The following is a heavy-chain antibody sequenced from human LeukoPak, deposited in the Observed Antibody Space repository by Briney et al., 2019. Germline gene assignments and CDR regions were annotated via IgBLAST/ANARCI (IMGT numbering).Heavy chain of an antibody. D-gene: IGHD3-10*01. V-gene: IGHV4-59*01. CDR1: GGSISSYY. CDR3: ARGYGSGSHYFDY. J-gene: IGHJ4*02. Sequence: ASETLSLTCTVSGGSISSYYWSWIRQPPGKGLEWIGYIYYSGSTNYNPSLKSRVTISVDTSKNQFSLKLSSVTAADTALYYCARGYGSGSHYFDYWGQGSLVTVSS. CDR2: IYYSGST.